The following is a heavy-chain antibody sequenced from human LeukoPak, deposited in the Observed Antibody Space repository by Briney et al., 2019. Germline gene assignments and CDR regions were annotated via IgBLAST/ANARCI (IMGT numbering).Heavy chain of an antibody. V-gene: IGHV3-30*02. D-gene: IGHD3-22*01. J-gene: IGHJ4*02. CDR1: GFIFSKYG. CDR3: TRGGFYDGSGYYPFDY. CDR2: IQYDESNK. Sequence: GGSPRLSCVASGFIFSKYGMHWVRQAPGRGLEWVAFIQYDESNKYYADSIKGRFTLSRDNSKNTLYLQMNGLRPEDTAVYYCTRGGFYDGSGYYPFDYWGQGTLVTVSS.